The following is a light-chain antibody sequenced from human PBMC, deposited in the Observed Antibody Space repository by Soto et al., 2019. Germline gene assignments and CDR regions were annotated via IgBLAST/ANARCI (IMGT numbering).Light chain of an antibody. CDR3: QPWGTGSAIVV. J-gene: IGLJ7*01. V-gene: IGLV4-69*01. CDR1: SGHSNYA. CDR2: VNSGGSH. Sequence: QLVLTQSPSASASLGASVKLTCTLSSGHSNYAIAWHQQQPEKGPRYLMKVNSGGSHIKGDGIPDRFSGSSSGAERCLFISILQSEDEADYYCQPWGTGSAIVVFGGGTQLTVL.